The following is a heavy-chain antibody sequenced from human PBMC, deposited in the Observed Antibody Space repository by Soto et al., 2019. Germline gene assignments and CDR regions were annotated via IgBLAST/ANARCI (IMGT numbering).Heavy chain of an antibody. Sequence: SVKVSCKASGGTFSSYAISWVRQAPGQGLEWMGGIIPIFGTANYAQKFQGRVTITADESTSTAYMELSSLRSEDTALYYCARVGPRVVAAIDAFDIWGQGTMVTVSS. CDR1: GGTFSSYA. CDR3: ARVGPRVVAAIDAFDI. CDR2: IIPIFGTA. J-gene: IGHJ3*02. D-gene: IGHD2-15*01. V-gene: IGHV1-69*13.